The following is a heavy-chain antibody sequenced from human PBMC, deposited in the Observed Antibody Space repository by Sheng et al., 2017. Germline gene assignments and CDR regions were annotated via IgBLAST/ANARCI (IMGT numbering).Heavy chain of an antibody. CDR2: ISANNGDT. V-gene: IGHV1-18*04. CDR3: ARKPHQGALDI. Sequence: QVQLVQSGAEVKKPGASVKVPCKASGFTFTSYGFTWVRQAPGQGLEWMGWISANNGDTHYAQKVQDRVTLTTDTSTTTAYMELRSLSSDDTAVYYCARKPHQGALDIWGQVTVVTVSS. CDR1: GFTFTSYG. J-gene: IGHJ3*02.